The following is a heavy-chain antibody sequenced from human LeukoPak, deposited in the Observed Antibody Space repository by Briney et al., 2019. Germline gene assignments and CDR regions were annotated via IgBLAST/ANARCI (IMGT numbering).Heavy chain of an antibody. CDR1: GYTFTGYY. CDR2: INPNSGGT. Sequence: ASVKVSCKASGYTFTGYYMHWVRQAPGQGLEWMGWINPNSGGTNYAQKFQGRVTMTRDTSISTAYMELSSLRPEDTAVYYCASSATNYGGLFDSWGQGTLVTVS. CDR3: ASSATNYGGLFDS. J-gene: IGHJ4*02. D-gene: IGHD4-23*01. V-gene: IGHV1-2*02.